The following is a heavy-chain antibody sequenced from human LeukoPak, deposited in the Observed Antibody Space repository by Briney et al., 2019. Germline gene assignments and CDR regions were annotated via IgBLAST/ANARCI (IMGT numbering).Heavy chain of an antibody. CDR1: GFTFSSYA. CDR3: AKVDSSGYYGFDY. J-gene: IGHJ4*02. V-gene: IGHV3-23*01. D-gene: IGHD3-22*01. Sequence: GGSLRLSCAASGFTFSSYAMSWVRQAPGKGLEWVSAISGSGGSTYYADSVKGRFTISRDNSKNTLYLQINSLRAEDTAVYYCAKVDSSGYYGFDYWGQGTLVTVSS. CDR2: ISGSGGST.